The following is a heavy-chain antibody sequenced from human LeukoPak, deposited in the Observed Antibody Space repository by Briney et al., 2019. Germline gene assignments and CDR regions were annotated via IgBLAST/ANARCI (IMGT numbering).Heavy chain of an antibody. CDR1: GFTVSSNY. CDR2: ISYDGSNK. Sequence: GGSLRLSCAASGFTVSSNYMSWVRQAPGKGLEWVAVISYDGSNKYYADSVKGRFTISRDNSKNTLFLQMNSLRVEDTAPYYCAKSVAIYFYYGLDVWGQGTTVTVSS. CDR3: AKSVAIYFYYGLDV. D-gene: IGHD3-3*01. V-gene: IGHV3-30*18. J-gene: IGHJ6*02.